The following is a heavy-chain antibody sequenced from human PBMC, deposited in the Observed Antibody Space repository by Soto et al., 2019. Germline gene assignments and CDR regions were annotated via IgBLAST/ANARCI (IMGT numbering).Heavy chain of an antibody. J-gene: IGHJ4*02. CDR3: VKDREGGGYSYGPLGY. V-gene: IGHV3-64D*06. Sequence: GGSLRLSYSASGFTFSSYAMHWVRQAPGKGLEYVSAISSNGCSAYYADSVKGRFTISRDNSKNTLYLQMSSLRAEDTAVYYGVKDREGGGYSYGPLGYWGQGTLVTVSS. D-gene: IGHD5-18*01. CDR1: GFTFSSYA. CDR2: ISSNGCSA.